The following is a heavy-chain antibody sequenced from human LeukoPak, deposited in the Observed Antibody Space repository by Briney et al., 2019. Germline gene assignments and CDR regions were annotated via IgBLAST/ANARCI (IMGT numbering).Heavy chain of an antibody. J-gene: IGHJ4*02. CDR1: GGSFSGYY. CDR2: INHSGST. D-gene: IGHD5-12*01. CDR3: AREEEGHIVATSDPYFDY. V-gene: IGHV4-34*01. Sequence: PSETLSLTCAVYGGSFSGYYWSWIRQPPGKGLEWIGEINHSGSTNYNPSLKGRVTISVDTSKNQFSLKLSSVTAADTAVYYCAREEEGHIVATSDPYFDYWGQGTLVTVSS.